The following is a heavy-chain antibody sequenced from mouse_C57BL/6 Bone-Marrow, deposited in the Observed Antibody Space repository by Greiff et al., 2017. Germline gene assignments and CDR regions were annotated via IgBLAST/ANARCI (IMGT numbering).Heavy chain of an antibody. Sequence: QVQLKESGPGLVAPSQSLSITCTVSGFSLTSYGVDWVRQSPGKGLEWLGVIWGVGSTNYNSALKSRLSISKDNPKSQVFLKMNSLQTDDTAMYYCASFHRGFAYWGQGTLVTVSA. V-gene: IGHV2-6*01. CDR3: ASFHRGFAY. J-gene: IGHJ3*01. CDR1: GFSLTSYG. CDR2: IWGVGST.